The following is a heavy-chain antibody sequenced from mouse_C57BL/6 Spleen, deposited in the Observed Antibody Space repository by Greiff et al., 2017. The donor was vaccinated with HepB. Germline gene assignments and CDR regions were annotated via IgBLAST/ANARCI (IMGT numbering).Heavy chain of an antibody. J-gene: IGHJ1*03. D-gene: IGHD2-4*01. Sequence: VQLQESGAELVRPGTSVKMSCKASGYTFTNYWIGWAKQRPGHGLEWIGDIYPGGGYTNYNEKFKGKATLTADKSSSTAYMQFSSLTSEDSAIYYCARYLYDYDGYFDVWGTGTTVTVSS. CDR2: IYPGGGYT. CDR3: ARYLYDYDGYFDV. CDR1: GYTFTNYW. V-gene: IGHV1-63*01.